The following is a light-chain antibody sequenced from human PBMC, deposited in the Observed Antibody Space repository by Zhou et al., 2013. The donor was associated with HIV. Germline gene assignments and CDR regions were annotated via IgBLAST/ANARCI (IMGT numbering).Light chain of an antibody. Sequence: DIQMTQSPSSLSASVGDRVTITCRASQDITHYLAWFQQKPGKAPKLLMYATSTLQSGVPSRFSGSGSGTDFTLTISSLQPEDFATYYCQQSYNSPRTFGQGTKVEIK. CDR3: QQSYNSPRT. CDR1: QDITHY. V-gene: IGKV1-39*01. J-gene: IGKJ1*01. CDR2: ATS.